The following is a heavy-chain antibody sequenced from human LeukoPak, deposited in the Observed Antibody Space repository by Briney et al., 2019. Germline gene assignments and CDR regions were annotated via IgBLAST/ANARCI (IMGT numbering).Heavy chain of an antibody. J-gene: IGHJ4*02. CDR1: GFTLSSYA. D-gene: IGHD6-13*01. V-gene: IGHV3-23*01. CDR3: TKQSAGSAAWYSLHYDF. Sequence: GGSLRLSCAASGFTLSSYAMTWVRQAPGRGLEWVSSVDGGGGGTYYADSVKGRFTISRDNSKDTLYLQMNGLRAEDTAVYFCTKQSAGSAAWYSLHYDFWGQGTLVTVSS. CDR2: VDGGGGGT.